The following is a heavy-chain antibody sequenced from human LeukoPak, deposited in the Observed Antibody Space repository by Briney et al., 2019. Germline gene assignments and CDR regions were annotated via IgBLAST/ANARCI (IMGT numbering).Heavy chain of an antibody. D-gene: IGHD3-10*01. Sequence: SETLSLTCIVSGGSISSSSYYWGWLRQPPGKGLEWIGSIYYSGSTYYNPSLKSRVTISVDTSKNQFSLKLSSVTAADTAVYYCARSCPGTTYFDYWGQGTLVTVSS. CDR1: GGSISSSSYY. J-gene: IGHJ4*02. CDR2: IYYSGST. CDR3: ARSCPGTTYFDY. V-gene: IGHV4-39*01.